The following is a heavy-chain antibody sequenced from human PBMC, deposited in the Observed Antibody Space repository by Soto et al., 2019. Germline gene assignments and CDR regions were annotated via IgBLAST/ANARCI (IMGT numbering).Heavy chain of an antibody. CDR1: GYSFTPYW. CDR3: ARCCRPQCQYGNDYFDS. CDR2: IFPGDSNI. D-gene: IGHD5-12*01. J-gene: IGHJ4*02. V-gene: IGHV5-51*03. Sequence: EVQLVQSGTEVKKPGESLQISCKTSGYSFTPYWIGWVRQVPEKGLEWMGTIFPGDSNIIYSPSFQGQVTISADKSISTAYLYWSRLEASDTAMYYCARCCRPQCQYGNDYFDSWGQGTLVTVSS.